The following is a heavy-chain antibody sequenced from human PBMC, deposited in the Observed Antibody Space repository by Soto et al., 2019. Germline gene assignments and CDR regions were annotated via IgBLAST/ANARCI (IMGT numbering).Heavy chain of an antibody. CDR2: ISAYNGNT. CDR1: GYTFTSYG. CDR3: ARVTPRVDIVATRYLDY. Sequence: ASVKVSCKASGYTFTSYGISWVRQAPGQGLEWMGWISAYNGNTNYAQKLQGRVTMTTDTSTSTAYMELRSLRSDDTAVYYCARVTPRVDIVATRYLDYWGQGTLVTVSS. D-gene: IGHD5-12*01. V-gene: IGHV1-18*01. J-gene: IGHJ4*02.